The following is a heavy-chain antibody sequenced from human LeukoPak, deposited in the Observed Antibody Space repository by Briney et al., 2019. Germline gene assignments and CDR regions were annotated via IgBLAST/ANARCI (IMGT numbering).Heavy chain of an antibody. CDR2: IYYSGST. CDR3: ARGVAAAGTTHYYYYYGMDV. Sequence: SQTLSLTCTVSGGSISSGDYYWSWIRQPPGKGLEWIGYIYYSGSTYYNPSLKSRVTVSVDTSKNQFSLKLSSVTAADTAVYYCARGVAAAGTTHYYYYYGMDVWGKGTTVTVSS. D-gene: IGHD6-13*01. CDR1: GGSISSGDYY. J-gene: IGHJ6*04. V-gene: IGHV4-30-4*01.